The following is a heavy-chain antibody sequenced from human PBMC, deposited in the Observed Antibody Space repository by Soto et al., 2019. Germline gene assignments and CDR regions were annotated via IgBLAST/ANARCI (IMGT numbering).Heavy chain of an antibody. CDR1: GFTFSSYS. CDR3: ARDSGLGISGWFDP. CDR2: ISSSSSYI. J-gene: IGHJ5*02. V-gene: IGHV3-21*01. D-gene: IGHD3-10*01. Sequence: GGSLRLSCAASGFTFSSYSMNWVRQAPGKGLEWVSSISSSSSYIYYADSVKGRFTISRDNAKNSLYLQMNSLRAEDTAVYYCARDSGLGISGWFDPWGQGTLVTVSS.